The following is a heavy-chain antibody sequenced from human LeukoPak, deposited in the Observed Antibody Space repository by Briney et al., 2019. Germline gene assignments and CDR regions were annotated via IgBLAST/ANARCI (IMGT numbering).Heavy chain of an antibody. CDR3: AKGYDILTGYYKPTQVDY. CDR1: GFTFSRYA. CDR2: ISGRGRTT. V-gene: IGHV3-23*01. J-gene: IGHJ4*02. Sequence: GGSLRLSCAASGFTFSRYAMRGVRQAPGKGLEGGSDISGRGRTTYYADSVKGRFTISRDNSKNTLYLQMHSLRAEHTAVYYCAKGYDILTGYYKPTQVDYWGQGTLVTVSS. D-gene: IGHD3-9*01.